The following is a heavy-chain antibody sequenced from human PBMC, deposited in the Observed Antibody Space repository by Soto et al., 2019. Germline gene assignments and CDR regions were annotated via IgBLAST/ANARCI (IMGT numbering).Heavy chain of an antibody. J-gene: IGHJ5*02. CDR2: IYYSGST. V-gene: IGHV4-39*01. CDR1: GGSISSSSYY. Sequence: PSETLSLTCTVSGGSISSSSYYWGWIXXPPGKGLELIGSIYYSGSTYYNPSLKSRVTISVDTSKNQFSLKLSSVTAADTAVYYCARQSRAAGAYNWFDPWGQGTLVTVSS. D-gene: IGHD6-13*01. CDR3: ARQSRAAGAYNWFDP.